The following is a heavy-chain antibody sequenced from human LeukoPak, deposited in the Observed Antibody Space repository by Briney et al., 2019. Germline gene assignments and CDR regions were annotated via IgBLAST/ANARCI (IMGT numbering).Heavy chain of an antibody. CDR2: ISSSGNTI. V-gene: IGHV3-11*01. D-gene: IGHD6-13*01. Sequence: GGSLRLSCAASGFTFSDYYMNWIRQAPGKGLEWISYISSSGNTIYYADSVKGRFTISRDNAKNSLYLQMNSLRAEDTAAYYCARGQLDPFDYWGQGTLVTVSS. CDR1: GFTFSDYY. CDR3: ARGQLDPFDY. J-gene: IGHJ4*02.